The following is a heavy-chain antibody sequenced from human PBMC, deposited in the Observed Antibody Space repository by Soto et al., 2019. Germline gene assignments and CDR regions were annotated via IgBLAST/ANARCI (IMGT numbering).Heavy chain of an antibody. J-gene: IGHJ4*02. D-gene: IGHD1-7*01. V-gene: IGHV3-33*01. CDR1: GFTFSSSG. Sequence: QVQLVESGGGVVQPGRSLRLSCVASGFTFSSSGMHWVRQAPGKGLQWVAVIWYDGGNKYNVDSVKGRFTISRDNSKNTMYLQMNGLRAEDTAVYYCARGNWKYGYFDYWGQGTLVTVSS. CDR3: ARGNWKYGYFDY. CDR2: IWYDGGNK.